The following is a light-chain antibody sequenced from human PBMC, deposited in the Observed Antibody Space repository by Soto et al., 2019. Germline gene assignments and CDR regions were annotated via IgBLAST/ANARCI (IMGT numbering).Light chain of an antibody. V-gene: IGLV1-44*01. CDR1: SSNIGSHP. CDR3: ASWDNSPNGLYV. J-gene: IGLJ1*01. Sequence: QSVLTQPPSASGTPGQRVSISCSGSSSNIGSHPVNWYQQLPGTAPKLLLYGDNQRPSGVPDRFSGSKSGTSASLAISGLQSEDEAHYYCASWDNSPNGLYVFGTGTRSPS. CDR2: GDN.